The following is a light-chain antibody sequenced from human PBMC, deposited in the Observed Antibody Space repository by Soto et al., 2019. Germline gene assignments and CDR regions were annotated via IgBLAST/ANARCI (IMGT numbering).Light chain of an antibody. Sequence: QSVLTQPASVSGSPGQSIAISCTGSSSDVGGYNYVSWYQHHPGKAPKLMIYDVTNRPSGVSDRFSGSKSGNTASLTISGLQAEDEADYYYSSYTSSGNYVFGTGTKLTVL. J-gene: IGLJ1*01. V-gene: IGLV2-14*03. CDR2: DVT. CDR1: SSDVGGYNY. CDR3: SSYTSSGNYV.